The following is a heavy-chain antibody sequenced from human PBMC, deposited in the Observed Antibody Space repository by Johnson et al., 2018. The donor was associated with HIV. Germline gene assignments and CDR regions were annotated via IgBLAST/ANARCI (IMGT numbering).Heavy chain of an antibody. D-gene: IGHD3-10*01. Sequence: QMQLVESGGGVVQPGRSLRLSCAASRFTFSSYAMHWVRQAPGKGLEWVSVIYSGGSTYYAAPVKGRLTISREDSKNTLYLQRNSRKTEDTAVYYCTTVEYGSGSPLWGQGTMVTVSS. J-gene: IGHJ3*01. CDR2: IYSGGST. CDR1: RFTFSSYA. CDR3: TTVEYGSGSPL. V-gene: IGHV3-NL1*01.